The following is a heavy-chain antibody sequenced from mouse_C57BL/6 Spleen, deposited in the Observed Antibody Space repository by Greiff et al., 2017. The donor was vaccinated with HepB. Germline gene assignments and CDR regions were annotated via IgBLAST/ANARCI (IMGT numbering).Heavy chain of an antibody. V-gene: IGHV1-15*01. Sequence: QVQLQQSGAELVRPGASVTLSCKASGYTFTDYEMHWVKQTPVHGLEWIGAIDPETGGTAYNQKFKGKAILTADKSSSTAYMELRSLTSEDSAVYYCTRPLLRPFAYWGQGTLVTVSA. CDR1: GYTFTDYE. CDR3: TRPLLRPFAY. CDR2: IDPETGGT. J-gene: IGHJ3*01. D-gene: IGHD1-2*01.